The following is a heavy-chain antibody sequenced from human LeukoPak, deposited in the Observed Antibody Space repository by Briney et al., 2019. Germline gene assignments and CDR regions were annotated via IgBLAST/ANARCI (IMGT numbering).Heavy chain of an antibody. V-gene: IGHV1-69*04. CDR2: IIPILGIA. Sequence: TSVKVSCKASGGTFSSYAISWVRQAPGQGLEWMGRIIPILGIANYAQKFQGRVTITADKSTSTAYMELSSLRSEDTAVYYCARGGAAYCSSTSCYTGGAFDIWGQGTMVTVSS. CDR3: ARGGAAYCSSTSCYTGGAFDI. J-gene: IGHJ3*02. D-gene: IGHD2-2*02. CDR1: GGTFSSYA.